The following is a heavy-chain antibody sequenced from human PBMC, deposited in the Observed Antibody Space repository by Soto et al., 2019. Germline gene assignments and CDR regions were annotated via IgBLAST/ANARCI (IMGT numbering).Heavy chain of an antibody. CDR3: ARDRRGEYPGGWFDT. V-gene: IGHV3-30-3*01. CDR1: GFSFGGYA. D-gene: IGHD3-16*01. CDR2: ISCDANHI. Sequence: QVQLVESGGGGVQPGRSLRLSCEASGFSFGGYALHWVRQPPGKGLEWVAAISCDANHISYADSVGGRFTLSRDNSMNTLSLQMNSLRPEDTATYFCARDRRGEYPGGWFDTWGQGTLVAVSS. J-gene: IGHJ5*02.